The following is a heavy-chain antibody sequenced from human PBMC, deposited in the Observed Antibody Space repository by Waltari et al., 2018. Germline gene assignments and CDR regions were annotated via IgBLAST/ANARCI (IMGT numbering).Heavy chain of an antibody. V-gene: IGHV1-3*01. CDR2: INAGNGNT. CDR3: ASSAQVGALYDAFDI. D-gene: IGHD1-26*01. J-gene: IGHJ3*02. CDR1: GYTFTSYA. Sequence: QVQLVQSGAEVKKPGASVKVSCKASGYTFTSYALHWVRKAPGQRLEWMGWINAGNGNTKYSQKFQGRVTITRDTSASTAYMELSSLRSEDTAVYYCASSAQVGALYDAFDIWGQGTMVTVSS.